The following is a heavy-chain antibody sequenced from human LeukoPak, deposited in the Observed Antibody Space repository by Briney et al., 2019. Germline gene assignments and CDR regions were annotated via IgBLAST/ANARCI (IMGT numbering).Heavy chain of an antibody. V-gene: IGHV3-21*01. J-gene: IGHJ4*02. CDR3: ASIPPRDY. CDR2: ISSSSSYI. CDR1: GFTFNSYS. Sequence: GGSLRLSCAASGFTFNSYSMNWVRQAPGNGLEWVSSISSSSSYIYYADSVKGRFTISRDNAKNSLNLQMNSLRAEDTAVYYCASIPPRDYWGQGTLVTVSS.